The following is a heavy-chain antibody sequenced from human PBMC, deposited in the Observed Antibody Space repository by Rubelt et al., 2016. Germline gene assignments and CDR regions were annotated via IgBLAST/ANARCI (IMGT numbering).Heavy chain of an antibody. CDR1: GFTFSSYW. J-gene: IGHJ4*02. CDR2: IKQDGGEK. V-gene: IGHV3-7*04. Sequence: EVQLVESGGGLVQPGGSLRLSCAASGFTFSSYWMSWVRQAPGKGLEWVANIKQDGGEKYYVGLGKGRFTSSRENARNSLVLQMNSLRAEDTAVYYCARDFVDFWSGYAHDYWGQGTLVTVSS. CDR3: ARDFVDFWSGYAHDY. D-gene: IGHD3-3*01.